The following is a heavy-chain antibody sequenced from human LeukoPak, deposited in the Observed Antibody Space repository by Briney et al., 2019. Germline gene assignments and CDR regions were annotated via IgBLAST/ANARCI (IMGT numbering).Heavy chain of an antibody. D-gene: IGHD6-13*01. CDR3: ARSGIAVGDAFDI. J-gene: IGHJ3*02. CDR1: GGSISSYY. CDR2: IYYSGST. V-gene: IGHV4-59*01. Sequence: SETLSLTCTVSGGSISSYYWSWIRQPPGKGLEWIGYIYYSGSTNYNPSLKSRVTISVDTSKNQFSLKLSSVTAADTAVYYCARSGIAVGDAFDIWGQGTMVTVSS.